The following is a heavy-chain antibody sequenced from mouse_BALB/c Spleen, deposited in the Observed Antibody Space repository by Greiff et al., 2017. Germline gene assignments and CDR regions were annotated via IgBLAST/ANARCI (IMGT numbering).Heavy chain of an antibody. Sequence: EVQVVESGGGLVQPGGSRKLSCAASGFTFSSFGMHWVRQAPEKGLEWVAYISSGSSTIYYADTVKGRFTISRDNPKNTLFLQMTSLRSEDTAMYYCAREGYADGGGYAMDYWGQGTSVTVSS. D-gene: IGHD2-2*01. CDR3: AREGYADGGGYAMDY. V-gene: IGHV5-17*02. CDR2: ISSGSSTI. J-gene: IGHJ4*01. CDR1: GFTFSSFG.